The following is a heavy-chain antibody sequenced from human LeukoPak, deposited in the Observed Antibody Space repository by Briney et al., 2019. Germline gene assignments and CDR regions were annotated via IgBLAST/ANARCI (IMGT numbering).Heavy chain of an antibody. D-gene: IGHD3-22*01. J-gene: IGHJ5*02. CDR2: MYYSGST. CDR1: GGSISSDDYY. V-gene: IGHV4-30-4*01. Sequence: SETLFLTCTGSGGSISSDDYYWSWIRQPPGKGREWIAYMYYSGSTYYNPSLKSRVTMSADTSKNQPSLKLSSVTAADTAVYYCARPYYYDSRIDPWGQGILVTVSS. CDR3: ARPYYYDSRIDP.